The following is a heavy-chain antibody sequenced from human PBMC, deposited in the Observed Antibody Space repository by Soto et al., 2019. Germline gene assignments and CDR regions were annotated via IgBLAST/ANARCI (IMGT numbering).Heavy chain of an antibody. J-gene: IGHJ4*02. Sequence: QEQLQESGPGLVKPSGTLSLTCAVSGVSISSNNWWSWVRQPPGKGLEWIGEIYHSGSTNYNPSLKTRVTISVDKSNNQFSLQLSSVTAADTAVYFCARWTIGSSGEKDSWGQGALVTVSS. V-gene: IGHV4-4*02. CDR2: IYHSGST. CDR1: GVSISSNNW. D-gene: IGHD6-25*01. CDR3: ARWTIGSSGEKDS.